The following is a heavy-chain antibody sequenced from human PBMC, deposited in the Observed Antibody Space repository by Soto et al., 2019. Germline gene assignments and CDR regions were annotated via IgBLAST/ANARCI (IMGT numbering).Heavy chain of an antibody. J-gene: IGHJ5*02. Sequence: ASVKVSCKASGYTFTSYGISWVRQAPGQGLEWMGWISAYNGNTNYAQKLQGRVTMTTDTSTSTAYMELRSLRSDDTAVYYCARDHNPSIAVDGKRIDPWGQGTLVTVSS. CDR2: ISAYNGNT. CDR3: ARDHNPSIAVDGKRIDP. D-gene: IGHD6-19*01. CDR1: GYTFTSYG. V-gene: IGHV1-18*04.